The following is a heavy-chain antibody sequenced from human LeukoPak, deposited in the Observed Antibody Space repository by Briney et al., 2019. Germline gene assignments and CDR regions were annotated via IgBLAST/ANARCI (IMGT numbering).Heavy chain of an antibody. D-gene: IGHD3-10*01. CDR2: INHSGNT. V-gene: IGHV4-34*01. Sequence: SETLSLTCAVYGGSFSGYYWSWIRQPPGKGLEWIGEINHSGNTNYNPSLKSRVTISVDTSKNQFSLKLSSVTAADTAVYYCATGSSRYYYYMDVWGKGTTVTVSS. CDR3: ATGSSRYYYYMDV. J-gene: IGHJ6*03. CDR1: GGSFSGYY.